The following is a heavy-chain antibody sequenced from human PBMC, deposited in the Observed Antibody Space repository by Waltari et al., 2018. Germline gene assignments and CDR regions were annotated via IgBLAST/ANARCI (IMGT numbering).Heavy chain of an antibody. CDR3: ARDDSYGQFMRFDF. V-gene: IGHV3-53*01. J-gene: IGHJ4*02. CDR2: IYSGGNT. CDR1: GLTVSRNY. Sequence: EVQLVESGGGLIQPGGSLRLSCEASGLTVSRNYMSWVRQAPGKGLEWLSAIYSGGNTFYADSVKGRFNISIDNSKNTLYLQMNSLRVDDTAMYYCARDDSYGQFMRFDFWGQGTVVTVSS. D-gene: IGHD5-18*01.